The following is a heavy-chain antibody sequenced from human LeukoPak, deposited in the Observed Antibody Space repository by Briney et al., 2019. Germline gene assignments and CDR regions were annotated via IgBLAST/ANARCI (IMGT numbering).Heavy chain of an antibody. V-gene: IGHV4-59*08. Sequence: SKTLSLICTVSGGSISAYYWSWIRQTPGKGLEWIGYVHDSGTTNYNPSLKGRVTISSDTSKNQFSLNLRSVSAADTATYYCARHGGSLGYFDYWGHGTLVTVSS. CDR1: GGSISAYY. CDR2: VHDSGTT. D-gene: IGHD1-26*01. J-gene: IGHJ4*01. CDR3: ARHGGSLGYFDY.